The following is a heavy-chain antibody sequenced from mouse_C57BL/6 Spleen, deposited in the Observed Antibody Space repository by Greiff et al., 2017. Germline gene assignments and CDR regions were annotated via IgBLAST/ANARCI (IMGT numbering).Heavy chain of an antibody. CDR1: GYAFTSYW. CDR2: IYPGDSDT. D-gene: IGHD1-1*01. Sequence: QVQLQQSGAELVKPGASVKISCKASGYAFTSYWMNWVKQRPGKGLEWIGQIYPGDSDTNYNGKFKGKDTLTADKSSSTAYIQLSSLASEDSDVAFCAGGRLLRSFDYWGQGTTLTVSS. J-gene: IGHJ2*01. CDR3: AGGRLLRSFDY. V-gene: IGHV1-80*01.